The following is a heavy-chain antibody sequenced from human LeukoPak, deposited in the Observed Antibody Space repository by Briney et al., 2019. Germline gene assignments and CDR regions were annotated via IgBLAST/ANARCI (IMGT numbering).Heavy chain of an antibody. CDR2: IYYSGST. CDR3: ARAQGVRGVYYYYYYGKDV. CDR1: GGSISSSSYY. J-gene: IGHJ6*02. V-gene: IGHV4-39*01. D-gene: IGHD3-10*01. Sequence: SETLSLTCTVSGGSISSSSYYWGWIRQPPGKGLEWIGSIYYSGSTYYNPSLKSRVTIPVDTSKNQFSLKLSSVTAADTAVYYCARAQGVRGVYYYYYYGKDVWGQGTTVTVSS.